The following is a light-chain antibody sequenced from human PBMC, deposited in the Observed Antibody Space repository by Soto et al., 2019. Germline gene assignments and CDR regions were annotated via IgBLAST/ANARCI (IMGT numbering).Light chain of an antibody. V-gene: IGKV1-27*01. J-gene: IGKJ5*01. CDR2: SAS. CDR1: QGIGNS. CDR3: QKYNSVPAT. Sequence: DIQMTQSPPSLSASVGDRVTITCRASQGIGNSLAWDQQKPGTVPKLLIYSASTLQSAVTSRFSGSGSGTDFTLTINSLQPEDVAAYYGQKYNSVPATFGQGTRLVIK.